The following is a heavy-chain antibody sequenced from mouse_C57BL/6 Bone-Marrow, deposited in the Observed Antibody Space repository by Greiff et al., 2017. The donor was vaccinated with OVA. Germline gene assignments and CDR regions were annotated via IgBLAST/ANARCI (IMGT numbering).Heavy chain of an antibody. V-gene: IGHV1-7*01. CDR1: GYTFTSYW. CDR3: ARSLVYWYFDV. Sequence: QVQLKQSGAELAKPGASVKLSCKASGYTFTSYWMHWVKQRPGQGLEWIGYINPSSGYTKYNQKFKDKATLTADKSSSPAYMQLSSLTYEDSAVYYCARSLVYWYFDVWGTGTTVTVSS. CDR2: INPSSGYT. J-gene: IGHJ1*03.